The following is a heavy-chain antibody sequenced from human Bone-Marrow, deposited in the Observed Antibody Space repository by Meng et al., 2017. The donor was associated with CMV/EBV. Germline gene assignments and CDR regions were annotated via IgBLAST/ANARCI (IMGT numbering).Heavy chain of an antibody. CDR2: IIPIFGTA. Sequence: SVKVSCKASGGTFSSYAISWVRQAPGQGLEWMGGIIPIFGTANYAQKFQGRVTITTDESTSTAYMELSSLRAEDTAVYYCTTENSSSSKYWGQGTLVTVSS. D-gene: IGHD6-6*01. J-gene: IGHJ4*02. V-gene: IGHV1-69*05. CDR3: TTENSSSSKY. CDR1: GGTFSSYA.